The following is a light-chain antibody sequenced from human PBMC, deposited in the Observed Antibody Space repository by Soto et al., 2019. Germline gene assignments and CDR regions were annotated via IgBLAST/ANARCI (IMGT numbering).Light chain of an antibody. CDR3: MQTLQTPYT. V-gene: IGKV2-28*01. CDR2: LGS. CDR1: QSLLHSNGYNY. Sequence: DIVMTQSPLSLPVTPGEPASISCRSSQSLLHSNGYNYLDWYLQKPGQSPQLLIYLGSNRASGVTDRFSCSGSDTDFALKISRVEAEDVGVYYCMQTLQTPYTFGQGTKLEIK. J-gene: IGKJ2*01.